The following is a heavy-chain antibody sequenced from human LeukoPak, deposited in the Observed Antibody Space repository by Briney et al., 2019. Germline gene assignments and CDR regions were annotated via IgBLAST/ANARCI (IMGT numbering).Heavy chain of an antibody. CDR2: ISTDGSST. CDR1: GFTFSSDW. D-gene: IGHD3-16*01. V-gene: IGHV3-74*01. J-gene: IGHJ4*02. CDR3: TRGRSPGYGYFDY. Sequence: GVLRLSCAASGFTFSSDWMHWVRQPPGKGLVWVSRISTDGSSTYSADSVKGRFTISRDNTKNTLYLQMNDLRAEDTAVYYCTRGRSPGYGYFDYWGQGTLVTVSS.